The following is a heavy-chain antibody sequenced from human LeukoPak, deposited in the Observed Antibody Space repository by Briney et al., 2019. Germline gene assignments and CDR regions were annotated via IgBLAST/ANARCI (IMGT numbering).Heavy chain of an antibody. V-gene: IGHV1-2*02. CDR2: INPNSGGT. Sequence: GASVKVSCKASGYTFTGYYMHWVRQAPGQGLEWMGWINPNSGGTNYAQKFQGRVTMTRGTSISTAYMELSRLRSDDTAVYYCAREIAAAGRSLGAFDIWGQGTMVTVSS. CDR1: GYTFTGYY. J-gene: IGHJ3*02. CDR3: AREIAAAGRSLGAFDI. D-gene: IGHD6-13*01.